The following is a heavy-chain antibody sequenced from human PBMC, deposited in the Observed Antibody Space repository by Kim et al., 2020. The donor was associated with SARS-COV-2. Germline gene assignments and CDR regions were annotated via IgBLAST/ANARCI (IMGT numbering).Heavy chain of an antibody. J-gene: IGHJ4*02. D-gene: IGHD5-18*01. Sequence: AASVKGRFTISRDNATNSRYLQMNSLRAEDPAVYYCARDSYSYGYRPFDYWGQGTLVTVSS. CDR3: ARDSYSYGYRPFDY. V-gene: IGHV3-11*05.